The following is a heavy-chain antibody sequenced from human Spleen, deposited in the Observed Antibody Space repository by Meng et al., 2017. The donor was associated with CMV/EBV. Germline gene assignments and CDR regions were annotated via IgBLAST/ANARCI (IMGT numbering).Heavy chain of an antibody. CDR2: ISGGGENT. Sequence: LSCAASEFTFSSYGMAWVRQGPGKGLEWVSTISGGGENTHYADSVKGRFTISRDNSRNTLYLQMNSLRVDDTAVYFCARDVPSDFDFRGLGTLVTVS. J-gene: IGHJ4*02. CDR3: ARDVPSDFDF. CDR1: EFTFSSYG. V-gene: IGHV3-23*01. D-gene: IGHD3-10*02.